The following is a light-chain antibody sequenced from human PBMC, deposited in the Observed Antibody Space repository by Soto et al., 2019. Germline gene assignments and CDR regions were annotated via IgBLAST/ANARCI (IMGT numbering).Light chain of an antibody. V-gene: IGKV3-20*01. J-gene: IGKJ1*01. CDR3: QQYGGSRWT. Sequence: EIVLTQSPGTLSLSPGERATLSCRARQSVSSTYLAWYQQKPGQAPRLLIYGASNRATGIPDRFSGSGSGTDFTLTISRLEPEDVAVYYCQQYGGSRWTFGQGTRVDI. CDR1: QSVSSTY. CDR2: GAS.